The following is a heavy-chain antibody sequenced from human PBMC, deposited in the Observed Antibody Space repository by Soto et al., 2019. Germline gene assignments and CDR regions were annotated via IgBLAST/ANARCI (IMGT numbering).Heavy chain of an antibody. CDR2: IWYDGSNK. CDR1: GFTFSSYG. V-gene: IGHV3-33*01. J-gene: IGHJ6*03. D-gene: IGHD3-3*01. Sequence: QVQLVESGGGVVQPGRSLRLSCAASGFTFSSYGMHWVRQAPGKGLEWVAVIWYDGSNKYYADSVKGRFTISRDNSKNTLYLQMNSLRAEDTAVYYCARATGITIFGVVIGEYYYYMDVWGKGTTVTVSS. CDR3: ARATGITIFGVVIGEYYYYMDV.